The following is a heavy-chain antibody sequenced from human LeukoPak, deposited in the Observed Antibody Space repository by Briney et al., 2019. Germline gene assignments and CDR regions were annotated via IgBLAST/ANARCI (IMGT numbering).Heavy chain of an antibody. CDR3: AKDGSALWTIARPYYFDY. V-gene: IGHV3-53*01. J-gene: IGHJ4*02. CDR2: IYSGGST. CDR1: GFTVSSNY. Sequence: PGGSLRLSCAASGFTVSSNYMSWVRQAPGKGLEWVSIIYSGGSTYYADSVKGRFTISRDNSKNTLYLQMNSLRAEDTAVYYCAKDGSALWTIARPYYFDYWGQGTLVTVSS. D-gene: IGHD5-24*01.